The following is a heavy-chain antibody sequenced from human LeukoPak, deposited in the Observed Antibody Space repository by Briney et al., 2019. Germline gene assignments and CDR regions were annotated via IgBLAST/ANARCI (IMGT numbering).Heavy chain of an antibody. Sequence: SQTLSLTCDVSGGSISSGLYSWSWIRLPPGKGLEWIGYNGNSNYNPSLKSRVTISLDTSKNQFSLKLTSVTAADTAIYYCARDHWGSLDYWGQGALVTVSS. CDR2: NGNS. D-gene: IGHD7-27*01. CDR1: GGSISSGLYS. CDR3: ARDHWGSLDY. J-gene: IGHJ4*02. V-gene: IGHV4-61*01.